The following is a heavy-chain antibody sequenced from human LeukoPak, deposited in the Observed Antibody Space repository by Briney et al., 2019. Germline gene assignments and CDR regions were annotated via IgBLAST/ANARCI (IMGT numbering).Heavy chain of an antibody. V-gene: IGHV1-69*13. CDR3: ARGSEQWLAAYHYYGMDV. CDR1: GGTFSSYA. D-gene: IGHD6-19*01. J-gene: IGHJ6*02. Sequence: SVKVSCKASGGTFSSYAISWVRQAPGQGLEWMGGFIPIFGTANYAQKFQGRVTITADESTSTAYMELSSLRSEDTAVYYCARGSEQWLAAYHYYGMDVWGQGTTVTVSS. CDR2: FIPIFGTA.